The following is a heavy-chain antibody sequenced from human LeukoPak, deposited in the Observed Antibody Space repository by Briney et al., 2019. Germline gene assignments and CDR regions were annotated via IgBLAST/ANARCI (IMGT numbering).Heavy chain of an antibody. CDR3: ARLGTFHYGSGFDY. J-gene: IGHJ4*02. CDR1: GGSISSGGYS. Sequence: NPSETLSLTCAVSGGSISSGGYSWSWIRQPPVQGLEWIGYIYHSGSPYYNPSLKSRVTISVDTSKKQFSLKLSSVTAADTAVYYCARLGTFHYGSGFDYWGQGTLVTVSS. V-gene: IGHV4-30-2*01. D-gene: IGHD3-10*01. CDR2: IYHSGSP.